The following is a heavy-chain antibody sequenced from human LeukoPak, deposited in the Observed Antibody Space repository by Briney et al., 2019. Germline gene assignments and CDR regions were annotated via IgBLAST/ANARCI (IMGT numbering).Heavy chain of an antibody. J-gene: IGHJ4*02. CDR2: IFYDGSNK. V-gene: IGHV3-30-3*01. D-gene: IGHD2-2*02. CDR3: ARDRGIIVVPAAISGAFDY. CDR1: GFTFSHYT. Sequence: GGSLRLSCVASGFTFSHYTMHWVRQAPGKGLEWVALIFYDGSNKYYADSVKGRFTISRDNSKNTLYLQMNSLRAEDTAVYYCARDRGIIVVPAAISGAFDYWGQGTLVTVSS.